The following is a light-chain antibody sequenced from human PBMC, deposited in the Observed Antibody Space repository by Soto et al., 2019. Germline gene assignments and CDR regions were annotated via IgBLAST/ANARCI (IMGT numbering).Light chain of an antibody. CDR1: QSLLHSNGYNY. Sequence: DIVMTQSPLSLPVTPGEPASISCRSSQSLLHSNGYNYLDWYLQKPGQSPQLLIYLGSNRASGVPDRFSGSGSGTDFALEISRVEAEDVGVYYCQQYDNWPWKFGQGTKVDIK. V-gene: IGKV2-28*01. CDR3: QQYDNWPWK. CDR2: LGS. J-gene: IGKJ1*01.